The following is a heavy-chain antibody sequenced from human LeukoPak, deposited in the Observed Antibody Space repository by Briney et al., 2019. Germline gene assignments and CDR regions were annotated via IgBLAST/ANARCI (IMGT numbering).Heavy chain of an antibody. V-gene: IGHV3-48*01. CDR2: IGRSSSPI. CDR3: ARVWFGELLRIDY. CDR1: GFTFSTYS. J-gene: IGHJ4*02. D-gene: IGHD3-10*01. Sequence: GGSLRLSCAASGFTFSTYSMNWVRQAPGKGLEWVSYIGRSSSPIYYADSVKGRFTISRDNSKNTLYLQMNSLRAEDTAVYYCARVWFGELLRIDYWGQGTLVTVSS.